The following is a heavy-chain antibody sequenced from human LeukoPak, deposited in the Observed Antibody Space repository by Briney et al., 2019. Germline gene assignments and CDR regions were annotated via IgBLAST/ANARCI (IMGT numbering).Heavy chain of an antibody. V-gene: IGHV6-1*01. CDR1: GDSVSSNSAA. D-gene: IGHD5-18*01. CDR3: ARSLDTYLRE. Sequence: SQTLSLTCAVSGDSVSSNSAAWNWIRQSPSRGLEWLGRTYYRSKWSKDYAVSVKSRITINPDTSNNQLSLQLNSVTPEDTAVYYCARSLDTYLREGGQGTLVTVSS. CDR2: TYYRSKWSK. J-gene: IGHJ4*02.